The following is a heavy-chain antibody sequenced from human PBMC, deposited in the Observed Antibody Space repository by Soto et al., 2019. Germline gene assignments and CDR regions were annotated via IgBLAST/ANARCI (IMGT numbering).Heavy chain of an antibody. CDR3: ARDRGRVAAAGYYYYGMDV. J-gene: IGHJ6*02. V-gene: IGHV3-21*01. Sequence: VQLVESGGGLVKPGGSLRLSCAASGFTFSSYSMNWVRQAPGKGLEWVSSISSSSSYIYYADSVKGRFTISRDNAKNSLYLQMNSLRAEDTAVYYCARDRGRVAAAGYYYYGMDVWGQGTTVTVSS. CDR1: GFTFSSYS. CDR2: ISSSSSYI. D-gene: IGHD6-13*01.